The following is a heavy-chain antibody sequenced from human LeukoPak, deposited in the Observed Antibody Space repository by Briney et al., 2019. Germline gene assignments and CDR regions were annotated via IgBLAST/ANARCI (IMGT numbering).Heavy chain of an antibody. Sequence: GGSLRLSCAASGFTFSSYGMHWVRQAPGKGLEWVAFIRYEGSNKYYADSVKGRFTISRDNSKNTLYLQMNSLRAEDTAVYYCARMTYYYDSSGYSPCFDYWGQGTLVTVSS. CDR2: IRYEGSNK. CDR1: GFTFSSYG. V-gene: IGHV3-33*04. CDR3: ARMTYYYDSSGYSPCFDY. J-gene: IGHJ4*02. D-gene: IGHD3-22*01.